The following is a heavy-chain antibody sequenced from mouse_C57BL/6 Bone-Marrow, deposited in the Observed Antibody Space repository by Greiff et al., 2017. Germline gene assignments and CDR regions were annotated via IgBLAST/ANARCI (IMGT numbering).Heavy chain of an antibody. CDR3: ARPSITTVVGYAMDY. D-gene: IGHD1-1*01. CDR1: GYTFTDYN. J-gene: IGHJ4*01. V-gene: IGHV1-18*01. CDR2: INPNNGGT. Sequence: DVQLQESGPELVKPGASVKIPCKASGYTFTDYNMDWVKQSHGKSLEWIGDINPNNGGTIYNQKFKGKATLTVDKSSSTAYMELRSLTSEDTAVYYCARPSITTVVGYAMDYWGQGTSVTVSS.